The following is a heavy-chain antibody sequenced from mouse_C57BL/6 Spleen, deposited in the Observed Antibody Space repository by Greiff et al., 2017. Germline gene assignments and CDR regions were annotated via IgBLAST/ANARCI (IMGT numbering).Heavy chain of an antibody. V-gene: IGHV1-64*01. Sequence: VQLQQPGAELVKPGASVKLSCKASGYTFTSYWMHWVKQRPGQGLEWIGMIHPNSGSTNYNEKFKSKATLTVDKSSSTAYMQLSSLTSEDSAVYYCARGDSTMVKAWFAYWGQGTLVTVSA. CDR3: ARGDSTMVKAWFAY. D-gene: IGHD2-1*01. CDR1: GYTFTSYW. CDR2: IHPNSGST. J-gene: IGHJ3*01.